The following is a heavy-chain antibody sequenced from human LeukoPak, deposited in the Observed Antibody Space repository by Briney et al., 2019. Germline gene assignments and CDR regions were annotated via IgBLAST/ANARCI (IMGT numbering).Heavy chain of an antibody. CDR1: GESISSHY. V-gene: IGHV4-59*11. D-gene: IGHD2-2*01. J-gene: IGHJ6*03. CDR2: ITNSGTT. Sequence: SSETLSLTCNVSGESISSHYWSWTRQSPGKGLEWIGYITNSGTTKFNPSLKSRVTISRDTSKNQISLRMSSVTAADTAVFFCARLVVVRGPMEYYYYYMDVWGRGTTVIVSS. CDR3: ARLVVVRGPMEYYYYYMDV.